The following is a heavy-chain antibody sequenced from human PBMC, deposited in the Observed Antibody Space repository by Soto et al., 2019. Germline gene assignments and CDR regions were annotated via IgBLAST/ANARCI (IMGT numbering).Heavy chain of an antibody. J-gene: IGHJ4*02. CDR3: ARLGGSYAVPHFDY. D-gene: IGHD1-26*01. CDR1: GGSLNHYY. V-gene: IGHV4-59*08. Sequence: QVQLQESGPGLVRPSETLSLTCTVSGGSLNHYYWTWIRQPPGKGLEWLGYIYYSATTTNYNPSLNSRVTLSVDTSKNQFSLKLSSVTAADTAVYYCARLGGSYAVPHFDYWGQGTLVTVSS. CDR2: IYYSATTT.